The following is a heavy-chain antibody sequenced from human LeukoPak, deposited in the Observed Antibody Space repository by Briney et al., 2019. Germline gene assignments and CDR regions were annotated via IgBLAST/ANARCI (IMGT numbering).Heavy chain of an antibody. J-gene: IGHJ5*01. CDR1: GFTFSNYA. D-gene: IGHD1-26*01. CDR2: IKQDGGEI. CDR3: ARDKVVGPTKFDS. V-gene: IGHV3-7*01. Sequence: GGTLRLSCAASGFTFSNYAMNWVRQAPGKGLEWVANIKQDGGEIYYVDSVKGRFTISRDNAKNSVYLHMNSLRAEDTAVYYCARDKVVGPTKFDSWGQGTLVTVSS.